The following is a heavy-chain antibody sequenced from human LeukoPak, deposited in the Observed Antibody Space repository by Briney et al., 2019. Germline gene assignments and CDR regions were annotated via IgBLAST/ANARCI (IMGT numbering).Heavy chain of an antibody. CDR1: GGSISSSSYY. Sequence: SETLSLTCTVSGGSISSSSYYWGWIRQPPGKGLEWIGSIYYSGSTYYNPSLKSRVTISVDTSKNQFSLKLSSVTAADTAVYYCARTDILTGLMFDYWGQGTLVTVSS. J-gene: IGHJ4*02. V-gene: IGHV4-39*01. CDR2: IYYSGST. D-gene: IGHD3-9*01. CDR3: ARTDILTGLMFDY.